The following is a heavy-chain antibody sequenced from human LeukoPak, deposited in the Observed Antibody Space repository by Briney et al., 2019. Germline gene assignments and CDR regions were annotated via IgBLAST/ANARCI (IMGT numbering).Heavy chain of an antibody. J-gene: IGHJ5*02. D-gene: IGHD6-13*01. CDR1: GFTFSNYW. V-gene: IGHV3-7*03. Sequence: GGSLRLSCAASGFTFSNYWMSWVRQAPGKGLEWVANIKQDGSEKYYVDSVKGRFTISRDNAKNSLYLQMNSLRAEDTAVYYCARDRSWYFGNWFDPWGQGTLVTVSS. CDR2: IKQDGSEK. CDR3: ARDRSWYFGNWFDP.